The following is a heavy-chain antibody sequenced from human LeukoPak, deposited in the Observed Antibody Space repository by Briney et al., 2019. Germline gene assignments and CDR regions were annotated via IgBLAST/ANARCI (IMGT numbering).Heavy chain of an antibody. J-gene: IGHJ4*02. Sequence: SETLSLTGTVSGGSIFSYYWSLIRQPPGKGLEWMGYIYYSGSTNYNPSLKSRVTISVDTSKNQFSLRVSSVTAADTAVYYCARHLNNCGDDCYIFDYWGQGTLVTVSS. V-gene: IGHV4-59*08. D-gene: IGHD2-21*01. CDR3: ARHLNNCGDDCYIFDY. CDR1: GGSIFSYY. CDR2: IYYSGST.